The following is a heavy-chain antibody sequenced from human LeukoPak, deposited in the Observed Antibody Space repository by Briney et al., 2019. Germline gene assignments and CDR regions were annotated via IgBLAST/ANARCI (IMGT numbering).Heavy chain of an antibody. CDR2: LSYGGSSE. V-gene: IGHV3-30-3*01. Sequence: GGSLRLSCEASGFTFSNYAFHWIRQTPGKGLGWMAVLSYGGSSEHYADSVKGRFTISRDTSKNTLYLQMNSLRAEDTAVYYCAREQSSGAWRTSDYWGQGTLVTVS. CDR1: GFTFSNYA. D-gene: IGHD4/OR15-4a*01. CDR3: AREQSSGAWRTSDY. J-gene: IGHJ4*02.